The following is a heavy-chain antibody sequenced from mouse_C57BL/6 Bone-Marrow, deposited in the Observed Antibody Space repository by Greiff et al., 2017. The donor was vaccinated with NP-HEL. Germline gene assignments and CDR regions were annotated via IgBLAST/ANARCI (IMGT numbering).Heavy chain of an antibody. V-gene: IGHV1-55*01. CDR3: AAYYSNYVGFAY. J-gene: IGHJ3*01. D-gene: IGHD2-5*01. Sequence: VQLQQSGAELVKPGASVKMSCKASGYTFTSYWITWVKQRPGQGLEWIGDIYPGSGSTNYNEKFKSKATLTVDTSSSTAYMQLSSLTSEDSAVYYCAAYYSNYVGFAYWGQGTLVTVSA. CDR2: IYPGSGST. CDR1: GYTFTSYW.